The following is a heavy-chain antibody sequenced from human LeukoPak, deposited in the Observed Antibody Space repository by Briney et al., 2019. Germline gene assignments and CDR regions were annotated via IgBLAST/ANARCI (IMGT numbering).Heavy chain of an antibody. Sequence: GASVKLSCKASGGTFSSYAISWGRQAPGQGLEWMGGIIPIFGTANYAQKFHGRVTITADESTSTAYMELSSLRSEDTAVYYCARERGYGSGSYLFDYWGQGTLVTVSS. CDR3: ARERGYGSGSYLFDY. CDR2: IIPIFGTA. V-gene: IGHV1-69*13. D-gene: IGHD3-10*01. J-gene: IGHJ4*02. CDR1: GGTFSSYA.